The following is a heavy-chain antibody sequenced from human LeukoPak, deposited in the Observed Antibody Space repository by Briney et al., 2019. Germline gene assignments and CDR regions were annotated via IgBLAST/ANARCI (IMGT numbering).Heavy chain of an antibody. CDR2: ISSSSSYI. CDR1: GFTFSSYS. J-gene: IGHJ2*01. Sequence: GGSLRLSCAASGFTFSSYSMNWVRQAPGKGLEWVSSISSSSSYIYYADSVKGRFTISRDNAKNSLYLQMNSLRAEDTAVYYCASFTYYDFWSGYYNYWYFDLWGRGTLVTVSS. V-gene: IGHV3-21*01. CDR3: ASFTYYDFWSGYYNYWYFDL. D-gene: IGHD3-3*01.